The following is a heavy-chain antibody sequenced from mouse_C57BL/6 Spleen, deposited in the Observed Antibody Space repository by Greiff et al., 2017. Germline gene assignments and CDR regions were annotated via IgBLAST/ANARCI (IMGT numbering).Heavy chain of an antibody. CDR3: ARQGSSGYDYFDY. V-gene: IGHV1-53*01. D-gene: IGHD3-2*02. CDR1: GYTFTSYW. J-gene: IGHJ2*01. CDR2: INPSNGGT. Sequence: QVHVKQPGTELVKPGASVKLSCKASGYTFTSYWMHWVKQRPGQGLEWIGNINPSNGGTNYNEKFKSKATLTVDKSSSTAYMQLSSLTSEDSAVYYCARQGSSGYDYFDYWGQGTTLTVSS.